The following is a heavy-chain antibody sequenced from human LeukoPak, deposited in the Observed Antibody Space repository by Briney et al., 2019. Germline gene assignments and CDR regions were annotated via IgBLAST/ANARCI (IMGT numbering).Heavy chain of an antibody. CDR1: GFTFSSYS. D-gene: IGHD6-6*01. Sequence: GGSLRLSCAASGFTFSSYSMNWVRQAPGKGLEWVLFITSSSSYIYYADSVKGRFTISRDNAKNSLYLQMSSLRGEDTAVYYCARSYSSSRGTFDYWGQGTLVTVSS. J-gene: IGHJ4*02. V-gene: IGHV3-21*01. CDR3: ARSYSSSRGTFDY. CDR2: ITSSSSYI.